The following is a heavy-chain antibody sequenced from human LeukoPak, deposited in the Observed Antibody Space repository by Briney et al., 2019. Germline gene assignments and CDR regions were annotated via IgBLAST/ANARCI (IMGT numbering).Heavy chain of an antibody. D-gene: IGHD2/OR15-2a*01. Sequence: GGSLRLSCAASGFTFSSYWMNWVRQAPGKGLEWVANINQDGSEKYYVDSVKGRFTISRDNAKNSVYLQMNSLRADDTAVYYCARGQNAYLDYWGQGTLVTVSS. CDR2: INQDGSEK. CDR3: ARGQNAYLDY. V-gene: IGHV3-7*01. CDR1: GFTFSSYW. J-gene: IGHJ4*02.